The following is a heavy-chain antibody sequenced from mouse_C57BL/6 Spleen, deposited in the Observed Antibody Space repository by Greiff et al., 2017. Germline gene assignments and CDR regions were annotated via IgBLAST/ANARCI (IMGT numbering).Heavy chain of an antibody. J-gene: IGHJ3*01. CDR3: ARSDYSNYEVWFAY. V-gene: IGHV1-64*01. Sequence: VQLQQPGAELVKPGASVKLSCKASGYTFTSYWMHWVKQRPGQGLEWIGMIHPNSGSTNYNEKFKSKATLTVDKSSSTAYMQLSSLTSEDSAVYYCARSDYSNYEVWFAYWGQGTLVTVSA. CDR2: IHPNSGST. D-gene: IGHD2-5*01. CDR1: GYTFTSYW.